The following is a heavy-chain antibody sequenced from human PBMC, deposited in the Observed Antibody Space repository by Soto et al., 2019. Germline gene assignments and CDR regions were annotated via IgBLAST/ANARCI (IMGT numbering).Heavy chain of an antibody. CDR1: GFTFSSYG. CDR2: ISYDGSNK. V-gene: IGHV3-30*18. D-gene: IGHD3-3*01. Sequence: QVQLVEPGGGVVQPGRSLRLSCAASGFTFSSYGMHWVRQAPGKGLEWVAVISYDGSNKYYADSVKGRFTISRDNSKNTLYLQMNSVRAEDTAVYYCAKDLTRFDFWSGLEAWFDPWGQGTLVTVSS. CDR3: AKDLTRFDFWSGLEAWFDP. J-gene: IGHJ5*02.